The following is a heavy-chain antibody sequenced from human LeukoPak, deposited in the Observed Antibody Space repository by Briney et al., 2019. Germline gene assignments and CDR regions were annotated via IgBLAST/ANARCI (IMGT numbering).Heavy chain of an antibody. D-gene: IGHD3-10*01. J-gene: IGHJ5*02. Sequence: ASVKVSCKASGYTFTSYTMHWGRQAPGQRLEWMGWINTGNGNTKYSQEFQGRVTITRDTSASTAYMELSSLRSEDMAVYYCARGAKFRSYGSGTYYTSLPFDPWGQGTLVTVSS. CDR3: ARGAKFRSYGSGTYYTSLPFDP. CDR2: INTGNGNT. CDR1: GYTFTSYT. V-gene: IGHV1-3*03.